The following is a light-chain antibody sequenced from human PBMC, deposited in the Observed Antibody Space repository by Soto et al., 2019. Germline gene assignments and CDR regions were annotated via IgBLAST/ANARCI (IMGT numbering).Light chain of an antibody. V-gene: IGLV2-14*01. Sequence: QSALTQPASVSGSPGQSITISCTGTSSDVGGYNYVSWYQQQSGKAPKLMIHEVSNRPSGVSNRFSGSKSGNTASLTISGLQAEDEADYYCSSYTSSRAYVFGIGTQLTA. CDR2: EVS. CDR1: SSDVGGYNY. J-gene: IGLJ7*02. CDR3: SSYTSSRAYV.